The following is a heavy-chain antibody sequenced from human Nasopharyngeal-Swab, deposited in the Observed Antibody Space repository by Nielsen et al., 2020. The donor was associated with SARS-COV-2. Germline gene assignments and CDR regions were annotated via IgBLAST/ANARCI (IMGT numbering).Heavy chain of an antibody. Sequence: SETLSLTCTVSGGSISSYYWSWIRQPPGKGLEWIGYIYYSGSTNYNPSLKSRVTISVDTSKNQFSLKLSSVPAAETAIYYCAIDGRSSWYFDLWGRGTLVTVSS. CDR2: IYYSGST. J-gene: IGHJ2*01. CDR1: GGSISSYY. V-gene: IGHV4-59*01. CDR3: AIDGRSSWYFDL.